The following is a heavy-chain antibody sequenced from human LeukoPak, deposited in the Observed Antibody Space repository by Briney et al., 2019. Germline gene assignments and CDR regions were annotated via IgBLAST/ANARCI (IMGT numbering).Heavy chain of an antibody. V-gene: IGHV3-23*01. CDR1: GFTFSSYT. D-gene: IGHD3-22*01. Sequence: GGSLRLSCAASGFTFSSYTMSWVRQAPGKGLEWVATISITGGSTYYADSVMGRFTISRDNSKNTVYLQMNSLRAEDTAVYYCAKEGSTLWYYDSSGAFWGQGTLVTVSS. CDR3: AKEGSTLWYYDSSGAF. J-gene: IGHJ4*02. CDR2: ISITGGST.